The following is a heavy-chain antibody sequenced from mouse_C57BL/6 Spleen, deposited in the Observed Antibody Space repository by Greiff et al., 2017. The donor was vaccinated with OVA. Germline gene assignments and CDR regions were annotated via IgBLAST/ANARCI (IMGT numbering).Heavy chain of an antibody. D-gene: IGHD2-4*01. J-gene: IGHJ2*01. Sequence: QVQLQQSGPELVKPGASVKISCKASGYAFSSSWMNWVKQRPGKGLEWIGRIYPGDGDTNYNGKFKGKATLTADKSSSTAYMQLSSLTSEDSAVYVCARVGLPLGYFDYWGQGTTLTVSS. CDR1: GYAFSSSW. CDR3: ARVGLPLGYFDY. V-gene: IGHV1-82*01. CDR2: IYPGDGDT.